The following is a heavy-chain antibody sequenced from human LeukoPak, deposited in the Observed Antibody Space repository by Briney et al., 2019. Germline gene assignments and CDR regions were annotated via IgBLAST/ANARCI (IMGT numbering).Heavy chain of an antibody. CDR1: GGSISSYY. J-gene: IGHJ4*02. CDR3: ARHGYSSSWPLDY. V-gene: IGHV4-59*08. Sequence: SETLSLTCTVSGGSISSYYWSWIRQPPGQGLEWIGYIYYSGSTNYNPSLKSRVTISVDTSKNQFSLKLSSVTAADTAVYYCARHGYSSSWPLDYWGQGTLVTVSS. CDR2: IYYSGST. D-gene: IGHD6-13*01.